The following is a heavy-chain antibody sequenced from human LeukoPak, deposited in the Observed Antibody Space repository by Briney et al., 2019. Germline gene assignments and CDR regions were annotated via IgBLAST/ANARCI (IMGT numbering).Heavy chain of an antibody. D-gene: IGHD4-17*01. J-gene: IGHJ4*02. CDR3: ARMTTVTTGIDY. V-gene: IGHV4-59*01. CDR2: IYYTGST. CDR1: GGSISSYY. Sequence: SETLSLTCTVSGGSISSYYWSWIRQPPGKGLECIGYIYYTGSTNYNPSLKSRVTISVDTSKNQFSLKLSPVTAADTAVYYCARMTTVTTGIDYWGQGTLVTVSS.